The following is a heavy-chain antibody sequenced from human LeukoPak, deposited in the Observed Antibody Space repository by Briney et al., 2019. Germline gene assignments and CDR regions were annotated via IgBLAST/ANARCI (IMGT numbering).Heavy chain of an antibody. CDR1: VGSISSSSYY. CDR3: ARRTMVRGVITSYSFDY. Sequence: PSETLSLTCTVSVGSISSSSYYWGWIRQPPGKGLEWIGTIYYSGSTYYNPSLKSRVTISVDTSKNQFSLKLSSVTAADTAVYYCARRTMVRGVITSYSFDYWGQGTLVTVSS. CDR2: IYYSGST. D-gene: IGHD3-10*01. J-gene: IGHJ4*02. V-gene: IGHV4-39*01.